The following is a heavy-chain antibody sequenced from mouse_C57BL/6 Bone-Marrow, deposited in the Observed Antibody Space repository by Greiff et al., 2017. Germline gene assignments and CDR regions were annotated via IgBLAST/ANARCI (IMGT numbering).Heavy chain of an antibody. CDR2: IDPEDGET. D-gene: IGHD1-1*01. CDR3: AGGFYYGSNYYAMDY. V-gene: IGHV14-2*01. Sequence: DVQLQESGAELVKPGASVKLSCTASGFNIKDYYMHWVKQRTEQGLEWIGRIDPEDGETKYAPKFQGKATITADTSSNTAYLQLSSLTSEDTAVYYGAGGFYYGSNYYAMDYWGQGTSVTVSS. CDR1: GFNIKDYY. J-gene: IGHJ4*01.